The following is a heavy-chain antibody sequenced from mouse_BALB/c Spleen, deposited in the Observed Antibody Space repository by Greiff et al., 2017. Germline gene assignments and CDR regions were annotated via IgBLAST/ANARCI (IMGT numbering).Heavy chain of an antibody. CDR2: IDPANGNT. D-gene: IGHD2-3*01. Sequence: EVQVVESGAELVKPGASVKLSCTASSFNIKDTYMHWVKQRPEQGLEWIGRIDPANGNTKYDPKFQGKATITADTSSNTAYLQLSSLTSEDTAVYYCARDFPIYDGYYGYWGQGTTLTVSS. CDR1: SFNIKDTY. J-gene: IGHJ2*01. V-gene: IGHV14-3*02. CDR3: ARDFPIYDGYYGY.